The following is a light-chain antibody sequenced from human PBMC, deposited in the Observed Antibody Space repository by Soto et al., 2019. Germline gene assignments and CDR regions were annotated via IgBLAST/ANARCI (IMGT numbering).Light chain of an antibody. Sequence: DIQMTQTQSSLSASVGDRVTITCRASQTISSWLACYQQKPGKAPKLLIYKASTLKSGVPSRFSGSGSGTDFTLTISSLQPEDFATYYCQQSYSTPITFGQGTRLENK. J-gene: IGKJ5*01. CDR2: KAS. CDR1: QTISSW. CDR3: QQSYSTPIT. V-gene: IGKV1-39*01.